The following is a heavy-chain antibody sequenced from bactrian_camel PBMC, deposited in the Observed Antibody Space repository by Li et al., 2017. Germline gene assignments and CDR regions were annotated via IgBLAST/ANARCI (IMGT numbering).Heavy chain of an antibody. CDR2: IYTGDGTK. CDR1: GTYSSLC. Sequence: HVQLVESGGGSVQAGGSLRLACTASGTYSSLCMGWIRQTPGQEREAVGSIYTGDGTKYVADSMADRFTITQDTAVYYCAADVIPSQIHSWRLGENGYWGQGTQVTVS. CDR3: GY. J-gene: IGHJ6*01. D-gene: IGHD3*01. V-gene: IGHV3S1*01.